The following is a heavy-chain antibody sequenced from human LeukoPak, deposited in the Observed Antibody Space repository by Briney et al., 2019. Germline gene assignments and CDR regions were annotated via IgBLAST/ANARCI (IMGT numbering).Heavy chain of an antibody. V-gene: IGHV3-7*04. CDR1: GFTFRSYW. D-gene: IGHD2-2*01. Sequence: PGGSLRLSCAASGFTFRSYWMSCVRQAPGKGLEWVANIKEDGSEKNYLDSVKGRFTISRDNAQNSLYLLMNSLRAEDTAVYYCAREGGYCSGSRCYFWFDPWGQGTLVTVSS. CDR3: AREGGYCSGSRCYFWFDP. CDR2: IKEDGSEK. J-gene: IGHJ5*02.